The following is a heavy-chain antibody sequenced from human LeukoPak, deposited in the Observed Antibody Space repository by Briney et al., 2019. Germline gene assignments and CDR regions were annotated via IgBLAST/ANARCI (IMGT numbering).Heavy chain of an antibody. Sequence: GGSLRLSCAASGFTVSTNYMSWVRQAPGKGLEWVSIIYSGGSTYYADSVKGRFTISRDISQNTVYLQMNSLRAEDTAVYYCARDLGYSAYATVRGNDVEIWGQGTLVTVSS. J-gene: IGHJ4*02. CDR3: ARDLGYSAYATVRGNDVEI. V-gene: IGHV3-66*01. D-gene: IGHD5-12*01. CDR2: IYSGGST. CDR1: GFTVSTNY.